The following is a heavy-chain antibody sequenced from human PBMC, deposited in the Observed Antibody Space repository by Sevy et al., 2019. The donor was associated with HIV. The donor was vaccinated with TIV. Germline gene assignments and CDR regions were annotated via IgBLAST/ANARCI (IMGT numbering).Heavy chain of an antibody. V-gene: IGHV3-23*01. CDR2: LSFGGGEI. Sequence: GGSLRLSCAASGFTFSKYSMNWVRQPPGKGLEWVSTLSFGGGEINYADSMKGQFTISRDNSKRSVYLEMNNLRPEDTGVYYCAREGCTKPHDYWGQGTLVTVSS. J-gene: IGHJ4*02. CDR1: GFTFSKYS. D-gene: IGHD2-8*01. CDR3: AREGCTKPHDY.